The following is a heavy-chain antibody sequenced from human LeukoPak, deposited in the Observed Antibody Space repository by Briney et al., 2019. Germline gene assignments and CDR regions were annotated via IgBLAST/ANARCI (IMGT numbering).Heavy chain of an antibody. Sequence: SETLSLTCTVSGGSISSYYWSWVRQPAGKGLEWIGRIYTSGSTNYNPSLKSRVTMSVDTSKNQFSLKLSSVTAADTAVYYCARDRSRGADTRDAFDIWGQGTMVTVSS. D-gene: IGHD1-26*01. CDR3: ARDRSRGADTRDAFDI. CDR2: IYTSGST. J-gene: IGHJ3*02. V-gene: IGHV4-4*07. CDR1: GGSISSYY.